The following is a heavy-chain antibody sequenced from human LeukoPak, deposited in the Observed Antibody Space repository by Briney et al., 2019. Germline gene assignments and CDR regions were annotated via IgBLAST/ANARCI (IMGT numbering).Heavy chain of an antibody. CDR3: ARGYSSSFDPYFDY. Sequence: SETLSLTCTVSGGSISSSSYYWGWIRQPPGKGLEWIGSIYYSGSTYYNPSLKSRVTISVDTSKNQFSLKLSSVTAADTAVYYCARGYSSSFDPYFDYWGQGTLVTVSS. D-gene: IGHD6-13*01. J-gene: IGHJ4*02. CDR1: GGSISSSSYY. CDR2: IYYSGST. V-gene: IGHV4-39*07.